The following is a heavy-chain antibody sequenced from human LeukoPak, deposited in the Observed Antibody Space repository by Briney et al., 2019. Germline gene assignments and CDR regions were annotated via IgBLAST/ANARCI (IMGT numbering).Heavy chain of an antibody. Sequence: GGSLRLSCAASGFTFSNYWMTWVRQAPGKGLEWVANIKQDGSDKYYVDSVRGRFAISRDNAKSSLFLQMNSLRAEDTAVYYCARDSGWFRFDYWGQGTLVTVSS. CDR3: ARDSGWFRFDY. CDR2: IKQDGSDK. D-gene: IGHD6-13*01. CDR1: GFTFSNYW. V-gene: IGHV3-7*03. J-gene: IGHJ4*02.